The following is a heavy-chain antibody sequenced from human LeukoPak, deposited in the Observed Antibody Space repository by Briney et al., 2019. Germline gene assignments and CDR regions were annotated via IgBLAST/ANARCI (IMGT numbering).Heavy chain of an antibody. V-gene: IGHV1-2*02. D-gene: IGHD2-15*01. CDR2: INPNSGGT. Sequence: PSVKVSCTASGYTFTGYYMHWVRQAPGQGLEWMGWINPNSGGTNYAQKFQGRGTMTRDTSISTAYMELSRLRSDDTAVYYCARGRLVAARKNNWSDPWGQGTLVTVSS. CDR3: ARGRLVAARKNNWSDP. CDR1: GYTFTGYY. J-gene: IGHJ5*02.